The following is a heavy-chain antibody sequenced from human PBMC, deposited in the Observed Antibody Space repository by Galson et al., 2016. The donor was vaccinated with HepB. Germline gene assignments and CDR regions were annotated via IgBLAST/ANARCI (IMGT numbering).Heavy chain of an antibody. CDR2: IYSSGST. J-gene: IGHJ6*02. CDR3: ARAWGNYGMDV. V-gene: IGHV3-53*01. D-gene: IGHD7-27*01. Sequence: SLRLSCAASGFTFSSYWMHWVRQAPGKGLEWVSVIYSSGSTYYADSVKGRFTFSRDNSKNTLYLQMNSLRAEDTAVHYCARAWGNYGMDVWGQGTTVTVSS. CDR1: GFTFSSYW.